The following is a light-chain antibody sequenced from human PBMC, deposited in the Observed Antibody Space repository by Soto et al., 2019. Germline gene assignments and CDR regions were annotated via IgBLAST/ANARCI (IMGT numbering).Light chain of an antibody. CDR1: SSDVGSYNL. J-gene: IGLJ1*01. V-gene: IGLV2-23*02. Sequence: QSVLPQPASVSGSPGQSITISCTGTSSDVGSYNLVSWYQQHPGKAPKLMIYEVSKRPSGVSNRFSGSKPGNTASLTISGLQAEDEADYYCCSYAGSSTFYVFGTGTKVTVL. CDR2: EVS. CDR3: CSYAGSSTFYV.